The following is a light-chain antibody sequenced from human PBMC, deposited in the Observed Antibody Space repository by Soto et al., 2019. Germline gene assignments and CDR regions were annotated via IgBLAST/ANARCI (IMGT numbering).Light chain of an antibody. CDR1: HTIIMW. J-gene: IGKJ1*01. Sequence: DIQLTQSPSFLASSVGDRVTINXRASHTIIMWLSWYQQKPGXAPKXXXYKXSTLKSGVPSRLSGSGSGTEFTLTISSLHPDDFATYYCQHYNSDSEAFGQGTKVDIK. V-gene: IGKV1-5*03. CDR2: KXS. CDR3: QHYNSDSEA.